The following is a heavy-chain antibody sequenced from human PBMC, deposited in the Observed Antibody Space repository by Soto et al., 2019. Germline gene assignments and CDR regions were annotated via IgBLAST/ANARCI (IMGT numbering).Heavy chain of an antibody. D-gene: IGHD3-3*01. Sequence: SVKVSCKASGGTFSSYAISWVRQAPGQGLEWMGGIIPIFGTANYAQKFQGRVTITADESTSTAHMELSSLRSEDTAVYYCASWTTPSITIFGVVTMAPLNYYYYGMDVWGQGTTVTVSS. CDR3: ASWTTPSITIFGVVTMAPLNYYYYGMDV. CDR2: IIPIFGTA. J-gene: IGHJ6*02. CDR1: GGTFSSYA. V-gene: IGHV1-69*13.